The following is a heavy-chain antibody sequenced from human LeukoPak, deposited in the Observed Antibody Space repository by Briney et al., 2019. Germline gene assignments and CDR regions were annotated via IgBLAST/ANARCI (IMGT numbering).Heavy chain of an antibody. Sequence: GGSLRLSCAASGFTFSSYAMSWVRQAPGKGLEWVSAISGSGGSTYYADSVKGRFTISRDDSKNTLFLQMNSLRAEDTAVYYCARSYCSSSSCSYSPNWFDPWGQGTLVTVSS. CDR3: ARSYCSSSSCSYSPNWFDP. V-gene: IGHV3-23*01. D-gene: IGHD2-2*01. CDR2: ISGSGGST. CDR1: GFTFSSYA. J-gene: IGHJ5*02.